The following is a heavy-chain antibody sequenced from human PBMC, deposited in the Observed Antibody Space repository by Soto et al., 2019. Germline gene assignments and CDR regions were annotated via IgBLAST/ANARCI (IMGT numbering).Heavy chain of an antibody. CDR2: ISAYNGNT. J-gene: IGHJ4*02. Sequence: ASVKVSCKASGYTFTSYGIGWVRQAPGQGLEWMGWISAYNGNTNYAQKLQGRVTMTTDTSTSTAYMELRSLRSDDTAVYYCARGMIAVAPYYFDYWSQGTLVTVSS. V-gene: IGHV1-18*01. CDR1: GYTFTSYG. D-gene: IGHD6-19*01. CDR3: ARGMIAVAPYYFDY.